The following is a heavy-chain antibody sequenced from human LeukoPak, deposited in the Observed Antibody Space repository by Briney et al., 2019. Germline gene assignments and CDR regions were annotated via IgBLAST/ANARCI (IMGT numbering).Heavy chain of an antibody. V-gene: IGHV1-69*01. J-gene: IGHJ3*02. D-gene: IGHD2-15*01. CDR2: IIPIFGTA. Sequence: SVKVSXKASGGTFSSYAISWVRQAPGQGLEWMGGIIPIFGTANYAQKFQGRVTIPADESTSTAYMELSSLRSEDTAVYYCARRIVLALGYCSGGSCTGDAFDIWGQGTMVTVSS. CDR3: ARRIVLALGYCSGGSCTGDAFDI. CDR1: GGTFSSYA.